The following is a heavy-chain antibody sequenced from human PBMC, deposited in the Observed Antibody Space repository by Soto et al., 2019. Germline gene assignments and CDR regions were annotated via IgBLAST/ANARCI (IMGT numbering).Heavy chain of an antibody. Sequence: ASVKVSCKASGYTFTSYDINWVRQATGQGLEWMGWMNPNSGNTGYAQKFQGRVTMTRNTSISTAYMELSSLRSEDTAVYYCARGAWEHDAFDIWGQGTMVTVSS. J-gene: IGHJ3*02. V-gene: IGHV1-8*01. CDR3: ARGAWEHDAFDI. D-gene: IGHD1-1*01. CDR2: MNPNSGNT. CDR1: GYTFTSYD.